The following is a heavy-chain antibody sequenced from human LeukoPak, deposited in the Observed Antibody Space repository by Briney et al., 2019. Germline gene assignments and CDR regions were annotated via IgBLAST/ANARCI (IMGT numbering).Heavy chain of an antibody. CDR1: GFTFSDYY. J-gene: IGHJ4*02. CDR2: ISSSGSTI. CDR3: ARVWFAGSYPLDY. V-gene: IGHV3-11*01. D-gene: IGHD3-10*01. Sequence: GGSLRLSCAASGFTFSDYYMSWIRRAPGKGLEWVSFISSSGSTIYYADSVKGRFTISRDNTKNSLYLQMNSLRVEDTAVYYCARVWFAGSYPLDYWGQGTLVTVSS.